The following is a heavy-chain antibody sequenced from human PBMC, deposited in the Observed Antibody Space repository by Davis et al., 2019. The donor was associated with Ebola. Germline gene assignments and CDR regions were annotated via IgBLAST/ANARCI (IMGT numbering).Heavy chain of an antibody. J-gene: IGHJ6*02. CDR2: ISAYNGNT. CDR3: ARDRIVVVPAAIRRYYYYGMDV. V-gene: IGHV1-18*01. Sequence: ASVKVSCKASGGTFSSYAISWVRQAPGQGLEWMGWISAYNGNTNYAQKLQGRVTMTTDTSTSTAYMELRSLRSDDTAVYYCARDRIVVVPAAIRRYYYYGMDVWGQGTTVTVSS. CDR1: GGTFSSYA. D-gene: IGHD2-2*02.